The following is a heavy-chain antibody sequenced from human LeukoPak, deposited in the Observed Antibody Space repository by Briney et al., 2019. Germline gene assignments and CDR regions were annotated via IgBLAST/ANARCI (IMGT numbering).Heavy chain of an antibody. CDR3: ARLLDNDIGGDPDTFDV. Sequence: SETLSLTCTVSGVSLSGHYWSWIRQPPGKRLEWIGNVSYTGRNKYNPYLQSRVTISIDTSKSHFSLKLTSVTSADKTVYSCARLLDNDIGGDPDTFDVWGQGTTVIVSS. CDR2: VSYTGRN. J-gene: IGHJ3*01. V-gene: IGHV4-59*11. CDR1: GVSLSGHY. D-gene: IGHD2-21*01.